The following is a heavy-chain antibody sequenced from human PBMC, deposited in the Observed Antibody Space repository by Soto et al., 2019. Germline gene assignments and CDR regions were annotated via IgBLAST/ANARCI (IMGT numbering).Heavy chain of an antibody. CDR3: ARGPFPAAPSSSYDY. D-gene: IGHD6-6*01. CDR2: IIPILGIA. V-gene: IGHV1-69*02. CDR1: GGTFSSYT. J-gene: IGHJ4*02. Sequence: ASVKVSCKASGGTFSSYTISWVRQAPGQGLEWMGRIIPILGIANYAQKFQGRVTITADKSTSTAYMELSSLRSEDTAVYYCARGPFPAAPSSSYDYWGQGTLVTVSS.